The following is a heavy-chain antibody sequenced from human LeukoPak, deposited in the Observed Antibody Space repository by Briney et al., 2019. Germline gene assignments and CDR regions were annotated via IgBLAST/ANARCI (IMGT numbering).Heavy chain of an antibody. CDR1: GFTFSSYW. V-gene: IGHV3-74*01. D-gene: IGHD7-27*01. J-gene: IGHJ5*02. CDR3: ARVWGPNWFDP. Sequence: GGSLRLSCAASGFTFSSYWMHWVRQVPGKGLAWVARINGDGSSTSYADSVKGRFTISRDNVKNTLSLQMNSVRVEDTAVYYCARVWGPNWFDPWGQGTLVTVSS. CDR2: INGDGSST.